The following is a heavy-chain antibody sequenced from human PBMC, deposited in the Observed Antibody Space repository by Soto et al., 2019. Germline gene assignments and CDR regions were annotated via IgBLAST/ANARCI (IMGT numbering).Heavy chain of an antibody. D-gene: IGHD6-13*01. CDR3: ARYRFSGSRWSKFDY. CDR1: GVTVSSDAYY. V-gene: IGHV4-31*03. Sequence: QVQLQQSGPGLVKPSQTLSLTCTVSGVTVSSDAYYWSWIRQPPGKGLGWIGNIYHTGRTYYSPSLKSRVAISLDMSKNQFSLWLSSVTAADTAVYYCARYRFSGSRWSKFDYWGQGTLVTVSS. CDR2: IYHTGRT. J-gene: IGHJ4*02.